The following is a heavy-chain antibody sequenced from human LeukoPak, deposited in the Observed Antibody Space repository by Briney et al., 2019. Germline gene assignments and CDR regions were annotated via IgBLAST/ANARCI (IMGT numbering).Heavy chain of an antibody. D-gene: IGHD3-3*01. CDR2: ISSSSSYI. J-gene: IGHJ4*02. CDR1: GCTFSSYS. V-gene: IGHV3-21*01. Sequence: PGGSLRLSCAASGCTFSSYSMNWVRQAPGKGLEWVSSISSSSSYIYYADSVKGRFTISRDNAKNSLYLQMNSLRAEDTAVYYCARILAYYDFWSGYLDYWGQGTLVTVSS. CDR3: ARILAYYDFWSGYLDY.